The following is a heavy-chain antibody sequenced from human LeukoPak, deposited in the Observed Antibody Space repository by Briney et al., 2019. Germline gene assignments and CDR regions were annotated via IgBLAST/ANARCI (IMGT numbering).Heavy chain of an antibody. Sequence: PGGSLRLSCAASGFTFDDYGLSWVRQVPGKGLEWVSSISSSSSYIYYADSVKGRFTTSRYNAKNSLYLQMNSLRADDTAVYYCARAYSGRYGLGYYYMDVWGKGTTVTISS. D-gene: IGHD1-26*01. V-gene: IGHV3-21*01. CDR3: ARAYSGRYGLGYYYMDV. CDR2: ISSSSSYI. J-gene: IGHJ6*03. CDR1: GFTFDDYG.